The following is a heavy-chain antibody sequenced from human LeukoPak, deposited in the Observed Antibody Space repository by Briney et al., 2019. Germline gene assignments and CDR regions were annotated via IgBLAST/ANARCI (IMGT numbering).Heavy chain of an antibody. CDR1: GFTATNFA. CDR2: IIVGSGAT. V-gene: IGHV1-58*01. D-gene: IGHD3-16*01. CDR3: AADLSNPRMGASYLDS. J-gene: IGHJ4*02. Sequence: SVKVSCKASGFTATNFAVQGVRQARGQRLEGIGWIIVGSGATKCAQDFQERVTITRDLATSTLYMELRSLTSEDTAVYYCAADLSNPRMGASYLDSWGQGTLVTVSS.